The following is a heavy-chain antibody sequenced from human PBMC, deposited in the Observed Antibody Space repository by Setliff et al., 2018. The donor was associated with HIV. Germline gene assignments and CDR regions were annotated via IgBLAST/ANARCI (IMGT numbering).Heavy chain of an antibody. J-gene: IGHJ5*02. D-gene: IGHD1-26*01. CDR1: GYSFINYG. Sequence: ASVKVSCKASGYSFINYGISWVRQAPGQGPEWMGWIRPYTGNTDYAPRLLGRVTMTTDTSTSTAYLELRSLTSDDTAVYYCARARLQGIVTAVGPRDNCLDPWGQGTRVTVSS. CDR2: IRPYTGNT. CDR3: ARARLQGIVTAVGPRDNCLDP. V-gene: IGHV1-18*01.